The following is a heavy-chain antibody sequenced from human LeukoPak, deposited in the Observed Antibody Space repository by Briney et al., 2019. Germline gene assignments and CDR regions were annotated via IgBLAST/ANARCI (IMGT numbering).Heavy chain of an antibody. CDR1: GFTVSSDH. V-gene: IGHV3-53*01. CDR2: IYTGGNT. D-gene: IGHD1-26*01. J-gene: IGHJ4*02. Sequence: GGSLRLSCATSGFTVSSDHMSWVRQPPGKGLEWVSTIYTGGNTYFADSVKGRFTISRDNPKNTVYLQMNSLRAEDTAVYYCVREFSGSYYFDSWGQGALVTVSS. CDR3: VREFSGSYYFDS.